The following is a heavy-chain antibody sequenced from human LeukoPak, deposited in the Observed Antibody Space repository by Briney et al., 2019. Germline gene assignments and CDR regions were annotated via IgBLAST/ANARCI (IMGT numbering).Heavy chain of an antibody. CDR3: AKTQGYYDC. V-gene: IGHV3-23*01. CDR1: GFTFSSYG. Sequence: GGSLRLSCTASGFTFSSYGMNWVRQAPGKGLEWVSGIGVGGTTYYADSVKGRFTISRDTSKNTLYLQMKSLRVEDTAVYYCAKTQGYYDCWGQGTLVTVSS. D-gene: IGHD3-22*01. CDR2: IGVGGTT. J-gene: IGHJ4*02.